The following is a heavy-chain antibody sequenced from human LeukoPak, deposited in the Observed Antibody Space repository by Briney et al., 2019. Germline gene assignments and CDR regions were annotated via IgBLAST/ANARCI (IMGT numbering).Heavy chain of an antibody. Sequence: SETLSLTCTVSGDSISGDYWSWIRQPPGKGLDFIGYISVTGRINYNPSLKSRVTISADTSKNQFSLKVNSVTAADTALYYCAKLAKLGKAHYFDYRGQGTPVTVSS. CDR2: ISVTGRI. V-gene: IGHV4-59*12. D-gene: IGHD1-1*01. J-gene: IGHJ4*02. CDR1: GDSISGDY. CDR3: AKLAKLGKAHYFDY.